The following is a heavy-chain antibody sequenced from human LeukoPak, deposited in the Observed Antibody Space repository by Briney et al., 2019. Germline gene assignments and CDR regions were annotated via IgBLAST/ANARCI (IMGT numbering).Heavy chain of an antibody. CDR3: AKVPGIAVAGT. D-gene: IGHD6-19*01. Sequence: PGGSLRLSCAVSGFTVTDNYMSWVRQAPGKGLEWDSAISGSGGTTYYADSVKGRFTISRDNAKNSLYLQMNSLRAEDTAVYYCAKVPGIAVAGTWGQGTLVTVSS. V-gene: IGHV3-23*01. CDR1: GFTVTDNY. CDR2: ISGSGGTT. J-gene: IGHJ4*02.